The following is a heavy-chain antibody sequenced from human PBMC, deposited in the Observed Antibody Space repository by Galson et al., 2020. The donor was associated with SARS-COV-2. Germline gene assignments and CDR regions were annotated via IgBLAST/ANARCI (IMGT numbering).Heavy chain of an antibody. CDR3: ARGPFRGSLTFDY. CDR1: GGSISSSY. CDR2: INYSGST. V-gene: IGHV4-59*01. J-gene: IGHJ4*02. D-gene: IGHD1-26*01. Sequence: SETLSLTCTVPGGSISSSYWSWIGRPPGKALEWIGYINYSGSTHYNPSLKSRVTLSVDTSKNQFSLKLSSVTTADTAVYYSARGPFRGSLTFDYWGQGTLVTVSS.